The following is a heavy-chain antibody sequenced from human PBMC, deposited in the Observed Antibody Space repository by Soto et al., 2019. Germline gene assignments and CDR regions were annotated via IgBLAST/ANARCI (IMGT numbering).Heavy chain of an antibody. CDR2: INHSGST. Sequence: PSETLSLTCAVSGGSISSGGYSWSWIRQPPGKGLEWIGEINHSGSTNYNPSLKSRVTISVDTSKNHFSLKLSSVTAADTAVYYCARRGSNLLLWFGELFGPYYYYGMDVSGQGTTVTVAS. CDR1: GGSISSGGYS. J-gene: IGHJ6*02. V-gene: IGHV4-30-2*01. D-gene: IGHD3-10*01. CDR3: ARRGSNLLLWFGELFGPYYYYGMDV.